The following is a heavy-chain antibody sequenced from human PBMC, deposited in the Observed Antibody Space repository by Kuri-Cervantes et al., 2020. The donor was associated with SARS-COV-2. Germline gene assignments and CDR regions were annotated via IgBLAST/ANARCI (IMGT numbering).Heavy chain of an antibody. Sequence: GSLRLSCSVSGGSISSYYWSWIRQPPGKGLEWIGNIYFTGNTNYNPALGSRVTISIDTTKNQFSLRLSSVTAADTAVYYCVRHPPIAVADYYFDYWGQGALVTVSS. CDR3: VRHPPIAVADYYFDY. V-gene: IGHV4-59*08. J-gene: IGHJ4*02. CDR1: GGSISSYY. D-gene: IGHD6-19*01. CDR2: IYFTGNT.